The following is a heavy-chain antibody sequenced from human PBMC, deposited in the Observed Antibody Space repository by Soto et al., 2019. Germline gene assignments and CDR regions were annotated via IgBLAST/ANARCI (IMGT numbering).Heavy chain of an antibody. Sequence: GGSLRLSCAASGFTFSSYWMSWVRQAPGKGLEWVANIKQDGSEKYYVDSVKGRFTISRDNAKNSLYLQMNSLRAEDTAVYYCFLPAANDAFDIWGQGTMVTVSS. J-gene: IGHJ3*02. D-gene: IGHD2-2*01. V-gene: IGHV3-7*01. CDR2: IKQDGSEK. CDR1: GFTFSSYW. CDR3: FLPAANDAFDI.